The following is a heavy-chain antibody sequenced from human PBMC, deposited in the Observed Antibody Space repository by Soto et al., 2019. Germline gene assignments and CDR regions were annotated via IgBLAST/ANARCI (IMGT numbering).Heavy chain of an antibody. J-gene: IGHJ6*02. V-gene: IGHV3-48*02. D-gene: IGHD7-27*01. Sequence: EVQLVESGGGLVQPGGSLRLSCAASGFTFSSYSMNWVRQAPGKGLQWISYISSSSNTIYYADSVKGRFTISREYAKNSLSLQMNSLTDEDTAVYDCVRGVPGDQTYFWYGMDVWGQETTVTISS. CDR1: GFTFSSYS. CDR2: ISSSSNTI. CDR3: VRGVPGDQTYFWYGMDV.